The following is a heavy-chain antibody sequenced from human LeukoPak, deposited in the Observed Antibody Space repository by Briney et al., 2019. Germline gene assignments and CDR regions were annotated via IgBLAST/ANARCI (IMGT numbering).Heavy chain of an antibody. CDR2: INHSGST. V-gene: IGHV4-34*01. J-gene: IGHJ4*02. CDR3: ARRAHYDYVWGSSLNPEEYYFDY. Sequence: SETLSLTCAVYGGSFSGYYWSWIRQPPGKGLEWIGEINHSGSTNYNPSLKSRVTISVDTSKNQFSLKLSSVTAADTAVYYCARRAHYDYVWGSSLNPEEYYFDYWGQGTLVTVSS. CDR1: GGSFSGYY. D-gene: IGHD3-16*01.